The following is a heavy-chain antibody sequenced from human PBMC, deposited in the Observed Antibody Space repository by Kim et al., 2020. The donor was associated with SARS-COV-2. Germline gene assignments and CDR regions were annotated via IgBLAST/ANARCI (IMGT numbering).Heavy chain of an antibody. CDR3: ARDSGKDSSSSARDAFDI. CDR1: GFTFSDYN. D-gene: IGHD6-6*01. J-gene: IGHJ3*02. Sequence: GGSLRLSCAASGFTFSDYNMSWIRQAPGKGLEWVSYISSSGSTIYYADSVKGRFTISRDNAKNSLYLQMNSLRAEDTAVYYCARDSGKDSSSSARDAFDIWGQGTMVTVSS. V-gene: IGHV3-11*01. CDR2: ISSSGSTI.